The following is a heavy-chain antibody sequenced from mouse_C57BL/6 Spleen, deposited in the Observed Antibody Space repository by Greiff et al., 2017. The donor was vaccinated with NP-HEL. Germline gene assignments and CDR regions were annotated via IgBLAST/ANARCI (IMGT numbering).Heavy chain of an antibody. CDR3: ARTARIKY. CDR2: IRYSGST. J-gene: IGHJ2*01. CDR1: GYSITSGYG. V-gene: IGHV3-1*02. D-gene: IGHD1-2*01. Sequence: EVKLQESGPGLVKPSQSLSLTCTVTGYSITSGYGWNWIRQFPGNHLEWMGYIRYSGSTTYNPSLKSRISITRDTSKNQFFLQLNSVTTEDTATYYCARTARIKYWGQGTTLTVSS.